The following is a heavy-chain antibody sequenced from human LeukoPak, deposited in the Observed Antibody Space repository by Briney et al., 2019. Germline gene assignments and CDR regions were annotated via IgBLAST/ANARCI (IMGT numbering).Heavy chain of an antibody. D-gene: IGHD6-13*01. Sequence: GGSLRLSCAASGFTFSSYSMNWVRQAPGKGLEWVSYISSSSSTIYYADSVKGRFTISRDNAKNSLYLQMNSLRAEDTAVYYCARGEQQRLYDAFDIWGQGTMVTVSS. J-gene: IGHJ3*02. CDR2: ISSSSSTI. V-gene: IGHV3-48*04. CDR3: ARGEQQRLYDAFDI. CDR1: GFTFSSYS.